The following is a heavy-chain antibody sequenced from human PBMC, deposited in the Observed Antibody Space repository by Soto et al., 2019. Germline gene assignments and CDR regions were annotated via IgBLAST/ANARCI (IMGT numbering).Heavy chain of an antibody. J-gene: IGHJ6*02. CDR3: ARGDSTDCSNGVCSFFYNHDMDV. CDR1: GYTFTNHG. CDR2: INPYNANT. V-gene: IGHV1-18*04. D-gene: IGHD2-8*01. Sequence: ASVKVSCKTSGYTFTNHGINWVRQAPGQGLEWMGWINPYNANTNYAQKLQGWVTMTTDTSISTASMELTRLTSDDTAIYYCARGDSTDCSNGVCSFFYNHDMDVWGQGTTVTVSS.